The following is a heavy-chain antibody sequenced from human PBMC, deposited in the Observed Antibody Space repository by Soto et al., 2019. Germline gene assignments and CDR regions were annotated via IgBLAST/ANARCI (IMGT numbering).Heavy chain of an antibody. J-gene: IGHJ6*02. D-gene: IGHD5-18*01. CDR3: ARADGEDTALAKNGYYYYYGMDV. V-gene: IGHV1-69*13. Sequence: ASVKVSCKASGGTFSSYAISWVRQAPGQGLEWMGGIIPIFGTANYAQKFQGRVTITADESTSTAYMELSSLRSEDTAVYYCARADGEDTALAKNGYYYYYGMDVWGQGTTVTVSS. CDR2: IIPIFGTA. CDR1: GGTFSSYA.